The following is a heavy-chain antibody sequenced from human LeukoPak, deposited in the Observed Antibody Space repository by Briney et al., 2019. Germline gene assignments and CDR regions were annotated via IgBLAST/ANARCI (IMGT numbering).Heavy chain of an antibody. CDR1: GYTFTGYY. D-gene: IGHD3-9*01. V-gene: IGHV1-2*02. CDR2: INPNSGGT. CDR3: ARGAGYDILTGYYKEDAFDI. J-gene: IGHJ3*02. Sequence: GASEKVSCKASGYTFTGYYMHWVRQAPGQGLEWMGWINPNSGGTNYAQKFQGRVTMTRDTSISTAYVELSRLRSDDTAVYYCARGAGYDILTGYYKEDAFDIWGQGTMVTVSS.